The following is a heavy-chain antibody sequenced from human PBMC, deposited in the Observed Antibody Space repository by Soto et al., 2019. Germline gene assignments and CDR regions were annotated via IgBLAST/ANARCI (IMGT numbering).Heavy chain of an antibody. Sequence: GGSLRLSCAASGFTFSSYAMSWVRQAPGKGLEWVSAISGSGGSTYYADSVKGRFTISRDNSKNTLYLQMNSLRAEDTAVYYCAKSNIVVVPAARGWFDPWGQGTLVTVSS. J-gene: IGHJ5*02. V-gene: IGHV3-23*01. D-gene: IGHD2-2*01. CDR3: AKSNIVVVPAARGWFDP. CDR2: ISGSGGST. CDR1: GFTFSSYA.